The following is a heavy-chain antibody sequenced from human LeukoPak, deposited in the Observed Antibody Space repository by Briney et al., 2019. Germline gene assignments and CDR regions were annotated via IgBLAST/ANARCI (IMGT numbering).Heavy chain of an antibody. CDR2: TYHSGST. CDR1: GYSISSGDY. J-gene: IGHJ3*02. Sequence: SETLSLTCAVSGYSISSGDYWGWIRQSPGKGLEWIGSTYHSGSTYYSPSLKSRVTISVDTSKNQFSLKLSSVTAADTAVYYCASQAEMAFDIWGQGTMVTVSS. CDR3: ASQAEMAFDI. D-gene: IGHD1-14*01. V-gene: IGHV4-38-2*01.